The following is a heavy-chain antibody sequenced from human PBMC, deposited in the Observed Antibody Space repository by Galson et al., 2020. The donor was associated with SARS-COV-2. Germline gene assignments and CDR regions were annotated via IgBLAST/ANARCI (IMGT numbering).Heavy chain of an antibody. J-gene: IGHJ5*02. CDR2: IYTSGIT. CDR3: AREFSA. CDR1: GGSIGTDDYH. V-gene: IGHV4-61*02. Sequence: SETLSLTCTVSGGSIGTDDYHWAWIRQPAGKGLEWIGRIYTSGITNHNPSLKSRVTISLDTSKNQFSLRLNSVTAADTAVYYCAREFSAWGQGTLLTVSS.